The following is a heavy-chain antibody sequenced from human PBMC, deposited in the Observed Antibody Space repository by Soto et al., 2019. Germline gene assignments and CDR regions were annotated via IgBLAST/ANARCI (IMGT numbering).Heavy chain of an antibody. D-gene: IGHD5-18*01. CDR1: GYTFYSHS. CDR2: INADYGNT. Sequence: QAQLVQSGAEVKKPGASVKVSCKASGYTFYSHSISWVRQAPGQGLEWMGRINADYGNTQYAQKFRGRVNMTTDTSTTTVYTELTNLRSDYTGVYYWARCIQGDYYYGMDVWGQGPTVTVSS. V-gene: IGHV1-18*01. CDR3: ARCIQGDYYYGMDV. J-gene: IGHJ6*01.